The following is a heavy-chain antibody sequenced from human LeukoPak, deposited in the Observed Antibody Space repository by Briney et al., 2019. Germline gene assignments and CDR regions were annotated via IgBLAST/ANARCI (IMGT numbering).Heavy chain of an antibody. CDR2: IYSGGST. J-gene: IGHJ4*02. CDR3: ARELPPLEKYYFDY. D-gene: IGHD3-3*01. V-gene: IGHV3-53*01. Sequence: GGSLRLSCAASGFTVSSNYMSWVRQAPGKGLEWVSGIYSGGSTYYADSVKGRFTISRDNSKSTLSLQMNSLRAEDTAVYYCARELPPLEKYYFDYWGQGTLVTVSS. CDR1: GFTVSSNY.